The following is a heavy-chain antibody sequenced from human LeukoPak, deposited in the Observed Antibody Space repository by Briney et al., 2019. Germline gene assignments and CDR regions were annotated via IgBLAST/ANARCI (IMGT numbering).Heavy chain of an antibody. CDR2: VYYTGST. J-gene: IGHJ4*02. CDR1: GDSMTSYY. V-gene: IGHV4-59*08. Sequence: SETLSLTCSVSGDSMTSYYWSWIRQPPGKGLEWIGFVYYTGSTHYNPSLKSRVTILVDTSKNQFSLKLSSVTAADTAVYYCARQEGYSYGYIGFDNWGQGTLVTVSS. D-gene: IGHD5-18*01. CDR3: ARQEGYSYGYIGFDN.